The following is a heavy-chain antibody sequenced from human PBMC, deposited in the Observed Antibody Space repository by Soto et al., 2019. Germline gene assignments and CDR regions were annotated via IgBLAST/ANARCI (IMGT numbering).Heavy chain of an antibody. V-gene: IGHV3-9*01. CDR2: ISWNSGSI. Sequence: EVQLVESGGGVVQPGRSLRLSCAASGFTFDDYAMHWVRQAPGKGLEWVSGISWNSGSIGYADSVKGRFTISRDNAKNSLYLQMNSLRAEDTALYYCVKGDRVVAAFYWYFDLWGRGTMVTVSS. J-gene: IGHJ2*01. D-gene: IGHD2-15*01. CDR3: VKGDRVVAAFYWYFDL. CDR1: GFTFDDYA.